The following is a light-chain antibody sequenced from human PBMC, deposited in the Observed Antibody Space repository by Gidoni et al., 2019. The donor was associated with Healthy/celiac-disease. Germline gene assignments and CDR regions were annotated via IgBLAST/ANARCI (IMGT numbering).Light chain of an antibody. CDR1: SLRSYY. CDR2: GKN. CDR3: HSRDSSGNHVV. V-gene: IGLV3-19*01. Sequence: SSELTQDPAVSVALGQTVRITCQGDSLRSYYASWYQQKPGQAPVLVIYGKNNRPSGIPDRFSGSSSVNTASLTITGAQAEDEADYYCHSRDSSGNHVVFGGGTKLTVL. J-gene: IGLJ2*01.